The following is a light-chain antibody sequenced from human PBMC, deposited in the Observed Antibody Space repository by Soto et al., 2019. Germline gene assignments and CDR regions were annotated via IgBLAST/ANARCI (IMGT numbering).Light chain of an antibody. Sequence: EIVMTQSPATLSVSPGERVTLSCRASQSVSSNLAWYQQKPGQAPRLLIYGASTRATGIPARFSGSRSGTAFTLTISSLQSEDFAVYYCQHYNNWPRTFGQGTKVEIK. CDR2: GAS. J-gene: IGKJ1*01. CDR3: QHYNNWPRT. V-gene: IGKV3-15*01. CDR1: QSVSSN.